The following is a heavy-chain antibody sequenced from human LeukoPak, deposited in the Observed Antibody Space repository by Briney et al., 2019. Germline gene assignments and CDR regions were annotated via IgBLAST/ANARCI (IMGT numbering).Heavy chain of an antibody. CDR2: ISSSGSTI. J-gene: IGHJ4*02. V-gene: IGHV3-48*03. D-gene: IGHD1-7*01. CDR3: ARAGLYNWNYEGTAYFDY. CDR1: GFTFSSYE. Sequence: GGSLRLSCAASGFTFSSYEMNWVRQAPGKGLEWVSYISSSGSTIYYADSVKGRFTISRDNAKNSLYLQMNSLRAEDTALYYCARAGLYNWNYEGTAYFDYWGQGTLVTVSS.